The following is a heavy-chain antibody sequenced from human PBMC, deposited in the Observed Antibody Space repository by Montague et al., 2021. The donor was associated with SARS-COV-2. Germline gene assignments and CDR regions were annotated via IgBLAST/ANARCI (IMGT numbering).Heavy chain of an antibody. Sequence: PALVKPTQTLTLTCTFSGFSLSTSGMGVSWIRQPPGKALEWLALXDWXDDKYYSTSLKTRLTISKDTSKNQVVLTMTNMDPVDTATYYCARSHYDILTGYYTVFDYWGQGTLVTVSS. V-gene: IGHV2-70*01. CDR1: GFSLSTSGMG. D-gene: IGHD3-9*01. CDR3: ARSHYDILTGYYTVFDY. J-gene: IGHJ4*02. CDR2: XDWXDDK.